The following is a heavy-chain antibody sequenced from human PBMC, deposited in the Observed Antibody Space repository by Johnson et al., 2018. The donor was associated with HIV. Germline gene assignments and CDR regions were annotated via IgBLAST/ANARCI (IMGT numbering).Heavy chain of an antibody. J-gene: IGHJ3*02. CDR1: GFTFSSYD. D-gene: IGHD5-18*01. CDR2: IGSAGDT. CDR3: ASEYSYGSHDAFDI. V-gene: IGHV3-13*01. Sequence: VQLVESGGGLVQPGGSLRLSCAASGFTFSSYDMHWVRQTTGKGLEWVSAIGSAGDTYYPGSVNGRFTISRENAKNSLYLQMNSLRAEDTAVYYCASEYSYGSHDAFDIWGQGTMVTVSS.